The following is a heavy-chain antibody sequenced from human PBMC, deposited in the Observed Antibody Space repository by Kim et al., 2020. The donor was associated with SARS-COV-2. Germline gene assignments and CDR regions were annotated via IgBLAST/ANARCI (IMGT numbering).Heavy chain of an antibody. J-gene: IGHJ6*02. CDR3: ARDLHFDWLHYGMDV. CDR1: GFTFSSYG. V-gene: IGHV3-33*01. Sequence: GGSLRLSCAASGFTFSSYGMHWVRQAPGKGLEWVAVIWYDGSNKYYADSVKGRFTISRDNSKNTLYLQMNSLRAEDTAVYYCARDLHFDWLHYGMDVWGQGTTVTVSS. D-gene: IGHD3-9*01. CDR2: IWYDGSNK.